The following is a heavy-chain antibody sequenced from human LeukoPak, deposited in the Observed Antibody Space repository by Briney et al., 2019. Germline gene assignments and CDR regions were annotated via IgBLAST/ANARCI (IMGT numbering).Heavy chain of an antibody. CDR2: IYYTGTT. CDR1: VGSIITSY. J-gene: IGHJ4*02. Sequence: PSETLSLTCTVSVGSIITSYWSSIRQPPRKGLGWIAFIYYTGTTTYNPSLKSRVTISIGTSRNQFSLNLNSVTAADTAVYYCARGRGDSRGTSFDYWGQGTLVTVSS. D-gene: IGHD3-22*01. V-gene: IGHV4-59*01. CDR3: ARGRGDSRGTSFDY.